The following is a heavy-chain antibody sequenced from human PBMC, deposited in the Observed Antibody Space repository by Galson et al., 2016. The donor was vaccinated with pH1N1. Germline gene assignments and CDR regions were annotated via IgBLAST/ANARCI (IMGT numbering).Heavy chain of an antibody. Sequence: SETLSLTCTVSGGSLNTYYWTWIRQSPGKGLAWIGYTYYNGDTRYNPSLSSRVTISVDTSKNQFALKLLSVTAADTAVYYCAKGGWSMDVWGQGTTVTVSS. CDR3: AKGGWSMDV. CDR2: TYYNGDT. D-gene: IGHD6-19*01. CDR1: GGSLNTYY. J-gene: IGHJ6*02. V-gene: IGHV4-59*01.